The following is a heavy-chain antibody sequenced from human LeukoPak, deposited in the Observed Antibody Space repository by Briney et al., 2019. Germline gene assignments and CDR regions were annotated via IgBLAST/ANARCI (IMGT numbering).Heavy chain of an antibody. V-gene: IGHV5-51*01. CDR3: ARLLRLVDHSFDY. CDR2: IYPGDSDT. J-gene: IGHJ4*02. D-gene: IGHD3-3*01. CDR1: GYSFTTYW. Sequence: GESLKISCKGSGYSFTTYWIGWVRQMPGKGLEWMGIIYPGDSDTRYSPSFQGQVTISADKSITTAYLQWSSLKASDTAMYYCARLLRLVDHSFDYWGQGTLVTVSS.